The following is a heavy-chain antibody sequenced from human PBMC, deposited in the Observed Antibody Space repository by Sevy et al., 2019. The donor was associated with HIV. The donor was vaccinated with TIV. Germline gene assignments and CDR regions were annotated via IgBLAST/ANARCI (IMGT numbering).Heavy chain of an antibody. V-gene: IGHV4-38-2*02. CDR1: VYSISSGYN. CDR2: IYHSGST. CDR3: ARLCLTYYDFWSGYHIDY. J-gene: IGHJ4*02. Sequence: SETLSLTCTVSVYSISSGYNWGWIRQPPGKGLEWIASIYHSGSTYYNPSLKSRVTISVDTSKNQFSLRLNSVTAADTAVYYCARLCLTYYDFWSGYHIDYWGQGTLVTVSS. D-gene: IGHD3-3*01.